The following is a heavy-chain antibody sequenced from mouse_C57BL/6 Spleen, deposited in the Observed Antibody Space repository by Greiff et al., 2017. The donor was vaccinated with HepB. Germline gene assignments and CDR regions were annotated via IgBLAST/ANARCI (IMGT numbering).Heavy chain of an antibody. CDR2: ISDGGSYT. V-gene: IGHV5-4*03. J-gene: IGHJ4*01. CDR3: ARGYYYGSSYGAMDY. CDR1: GFTFSSYA. D-gene: IGHD1-1*01. Sequence: EVMLVESGGGLVKPGGSLKLSCAASGFTFSSYAMSWVRQTPEKRLEWVATISDGGSYTYYPDNVKGRFTISRDNAKNNLYLQMSHLKSEDTAMYYCARGYYYGSSYGAMDYWGQGTSVTVSS.